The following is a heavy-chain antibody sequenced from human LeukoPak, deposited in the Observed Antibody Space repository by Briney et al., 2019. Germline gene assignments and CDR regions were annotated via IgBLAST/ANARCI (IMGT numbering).Heavy chain of an antibody. D-gene: IGHD6-6*01. Sequence: ASVKVSCKASGYTFTSYGFSWVRQPPGQGLEWVGWISAYNGNTNYAQKLQGRVTMTTDTSTSTVYMELRSLRSDDTAVYYCARLVRQRVSKYYFDYWGQGTLVTVSS. V-gene: IGHV1-18*01. CDR1: GYTFTSYG. CDR2: ISAYNGNT. J-gene: IGHJ4*02. CDR3: ARLVRQRVSKYYFDY.